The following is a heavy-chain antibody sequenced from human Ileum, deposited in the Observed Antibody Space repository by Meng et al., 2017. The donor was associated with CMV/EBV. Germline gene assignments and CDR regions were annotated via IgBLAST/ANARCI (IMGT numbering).Heavy chain of an antibody. V-gene: IGHV1-69*05. D-gene: IGHD2-2*01. J-gene: IGHJ4*02. CDR2: IIPIFGTA. CDR1: GGTFSSYD. CDR3: ARDYGCSSTSCYAY. Sequence: SGGTFSSYDISWVRQAPGQGLEWMGGIIPIFGTANYAQKFQGRVTITTDESTSTAYMELSSLRSEDTAVYYCARDYGCSSTSCYAYWGQGTLVTVSS.